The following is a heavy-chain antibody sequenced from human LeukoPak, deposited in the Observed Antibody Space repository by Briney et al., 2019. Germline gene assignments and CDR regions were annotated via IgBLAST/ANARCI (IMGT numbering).Heavy chain of an antibody. J-gene: IGHJ4*02. D-gene: IGHD3-22*01. Sequence: GGSLRLSCAASGFTFNRRGMHWVRQAPGKGLEWVAFIRYDGGETFYADFVKGRFTISRDNSKNTLSLQVNSLRAEDTAVYYCARSRSGYYEDYWGQGTLVTVSS. CDR3: ARSRSGYYEDY. V-gene: IGHV3-30*02. CDR2: IRYDGGET. CDR1: GFTFNRRG.